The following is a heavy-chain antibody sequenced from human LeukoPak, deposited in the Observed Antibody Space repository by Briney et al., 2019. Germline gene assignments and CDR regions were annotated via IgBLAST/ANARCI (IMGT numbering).Heavy chain of an antibody. J-gene: IGHJ6*02. D-gene: IGHD5-12*01. CDR1: GYSFTSYW. CDR2: IYPGDSDT. V-gene: IGHV5-51*01. CDR3: ARVRGYDGGYYYYGMDV. Sequence: GESLKISCKGSGYSFTSYWIGWVRQMPGKGLEWMGIIYPGDSDTRYSPSFQGQVTISAGKSISTAYLQWSSLKASDTAMYYCARVRGYDGGYYYYGMDVWGQGTTVTVSS.